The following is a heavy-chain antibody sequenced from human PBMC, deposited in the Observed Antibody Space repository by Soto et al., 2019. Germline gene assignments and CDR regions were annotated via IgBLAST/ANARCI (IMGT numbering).Heavy chain of an antibody. CDR3: ASLAKSYYYYMDV. V-gene: IGHV3-11*01. J-gene: IGHJ6*03. CDR1: GFIFSDHY. D-gene: IGHD1-26*01. Sequence: GGSLRLSCAASGFIFSDHYMSWIRQAPGKGLEWVSYISSSGSTIDYADSVKGRFAISRDNAKNSLYLQMNSLRAEDTAVYFCASLAKSYYYYMDVWGKGTTVTVSS. CDR2: ISSSGSTI.